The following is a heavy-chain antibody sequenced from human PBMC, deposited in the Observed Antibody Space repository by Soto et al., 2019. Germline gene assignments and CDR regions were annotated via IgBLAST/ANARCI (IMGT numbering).Heavy chain of an antibody. CDR1: GGTFSSYA. V-gene: IGHV1-69*13. Sequence: ASVKVSCKASGGTFSSYAISWVRQAPGQRLEWMGGIIPIFGTANYAQKFQGRVTITADESTSAAYMELSSLRSEDTAVHYCGASTGGCSSTSCYTYGMDVWGQGTTVTVSS. J-gene: IGHJ6*02. CDR3: GASTGGCSSTSCYTYGMDV. CDR2: IIPIFGTA. D-gene: IGHD2-2*02.